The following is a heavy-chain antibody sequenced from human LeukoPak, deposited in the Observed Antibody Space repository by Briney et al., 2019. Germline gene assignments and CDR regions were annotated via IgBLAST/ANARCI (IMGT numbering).Heavy chain of an antibody. J-gene: IGHJ4*02. V-gene: IGHV3-48*01. CDR1: GFTFSSYH. Sequence: PGGSLRLSCAASGFTFSSYHMNWVRQAPGKGLEWISYIHSTSSTIHYADSVKGRFTISRDHAKNSLYLQMNSLRAEDTAVYYCARVVQDVTGADFWGQGTLVTVSS. CDR3: ARVVQDVTGADF. CDR2: IHSTSSTI. D-gene: IGHD3-9*01.